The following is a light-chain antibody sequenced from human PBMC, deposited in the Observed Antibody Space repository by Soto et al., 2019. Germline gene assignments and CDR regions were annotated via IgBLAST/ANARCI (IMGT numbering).Light chain of an antibody. CDR1: SSDVGGYNY. CDR2: DVS. CDR3: SSYTSSSTVV. Sequence: QSALTQPASGSGSPGQSSTISCTGTSSDVGGYNYVSWYQQRPGKAPKLMIYDVSNRPSGVSNRFSGSKSGNTASLTISGLQAEDEADYYCSSYTSSSTVVFGGGTKVTVL. V-gene: IGLV2-14*01. J-gene: IGLJ2*01.